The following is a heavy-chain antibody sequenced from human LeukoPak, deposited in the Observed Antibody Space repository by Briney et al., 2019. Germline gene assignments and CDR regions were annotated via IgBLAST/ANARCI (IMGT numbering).Heavy chain of an antibody. D-gene: IGHD3-10*01. V-gene: IGHV4-30-4*01. Sequence: KSSQTLSLTCTVSGGSISSGDYYWGWIRQPPGKGLEWIGYIYYSGSTYYNPSLKSRVTISVDTSKNQFSLKLSSVTAADTAVYYCARDIRGYNWFDPWGQGTLVTVSS. CDR3: ARDIRGYNWFDP. CDR1: GGSISSGDYY. J-gene: IGHJ5*02. CDR2: IYYSGST.